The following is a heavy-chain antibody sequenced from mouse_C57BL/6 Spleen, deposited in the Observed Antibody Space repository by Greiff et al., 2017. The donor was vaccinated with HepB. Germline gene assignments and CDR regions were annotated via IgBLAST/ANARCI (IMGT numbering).Heavy chain of an antibody. CDR1: GFSLTSSG. Sequence: VKLVESGPGLVQPSQSLSITCTVSGFSLTSSGVHWVRQSPGKGLEWLGVIWSGGSTDYHAAFISRLSISKDNSKSQVFFKMNSLQADDTAIYYCARRTFDYWGQGTTLTVSS. CDR2: IWSGGST. CDR3: ARRTFDY. J-gene: IGHJ2*01. V-gene: IGHV2-2*01.